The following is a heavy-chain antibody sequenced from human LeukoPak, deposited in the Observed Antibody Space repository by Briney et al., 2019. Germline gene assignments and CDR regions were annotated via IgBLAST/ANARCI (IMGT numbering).Heavy chain of an antibody. J-gene: IGHJ6*03. Sequence: PSETLSLTCTVSGGSIGSSSYYWGWIRQPPGKGLEWIATIYYSGSTYYNPSLKSRVTISVDTSKNQFSLKLSSVTAADTAVYYCARIWYSIYYHYYMDVWGKGTTVTVSS. D-gene: IGHD1-26*01. CDR3: ARIWYSIYYHYYMDV. V-gene: IGHV4-39*01. CDR2: IYYSGST. CDR1: GGSIGSSSYY.